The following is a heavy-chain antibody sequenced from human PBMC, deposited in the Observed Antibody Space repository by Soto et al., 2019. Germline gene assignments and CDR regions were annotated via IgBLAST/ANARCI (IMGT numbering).Heavy chain of an antibody. CDR3: ARQHDICGRYCFDT. Sequence: QVQLVQSGAEVKKPGVSVKVSCEASGYTFTSYSIQWVRQAPGQRLEWMGWINIASGNTKYSQNFQVRVTFTMDTSSRTAYMQLSSLRSEDTAVYCCARQHDICGRYCFDTWGHGTLVTVSS. V-gene: IGHV1-3*04. J-gene: IGHJ4*01. CDR1: GYTFTSYS. CDR2: INIASGNT. D-gene: IGHD3-9*01.